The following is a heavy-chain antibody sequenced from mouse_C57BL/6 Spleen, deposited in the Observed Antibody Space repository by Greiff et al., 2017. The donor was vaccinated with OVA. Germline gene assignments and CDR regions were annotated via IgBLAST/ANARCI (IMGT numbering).Heavy chain of an antibody. V-gene: IGHV1-82*01. J-gene: IGHJ3*01. CDR2: IYPGDGDT. Sequence: VQLQQSGPELVKPGASVKISCKASGYAFSSSWMNWVKQRPGKGLEWIGRIYPGDGDTNYNGKFKGKATLTADKSSSTAYMQLSSLTSEDSAVYFCASPWFAYWGQGTLVTVSA. CDR1: GYAFSSSW. CDR3: ASPWFAY.